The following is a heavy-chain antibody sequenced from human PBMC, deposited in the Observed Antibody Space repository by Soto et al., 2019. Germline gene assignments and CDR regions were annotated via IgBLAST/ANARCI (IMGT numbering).Heavy chain of an antibody. V-gene: IGHV4-31*03. Sequence: QVQLQESGPGLVKPSQTLSLTCTVSGGSISSGGYYWSWIRQHPGKGLEWIGYIYYSGSTYYNPSLKSRVTISVDTSKNQFSLKLSSVTAADTAVYYCASSGYYYDTVPPLAHIWGQGTLVTVSS. CDR1: GGSISSGGYY. CDR2: IYYSGST. CDR3: ASSGYYYDTVPPLAHI. J-gene: IGHJ4*02. D-gene: IGHD3-22*01.